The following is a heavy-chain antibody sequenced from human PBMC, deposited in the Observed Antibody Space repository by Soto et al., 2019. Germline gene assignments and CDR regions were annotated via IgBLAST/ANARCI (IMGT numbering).Heavy chain of an antibody. CDR2: IYYTGST. V-gene: IGHV4-59*01. CDR3: ARVGYGDYALYYFDH. CDR1: GGSINYFY. Sequence: SETLSLTCTVSGGSINYFYWSWIRQPPGKGLEWIGYIYYTGSTDYNPALKSRVTISLDKTKKQFSLNLTSVTAADTAVYYCARVGYGDYALYYFDHWGQGTLVTVSS. D-gene: IGHD4-17*01. J-gene: IGHJ4*02.